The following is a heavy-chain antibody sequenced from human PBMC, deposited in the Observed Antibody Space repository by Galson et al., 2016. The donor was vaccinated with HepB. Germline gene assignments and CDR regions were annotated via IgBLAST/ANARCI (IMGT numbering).Heavy chain of an antibody. Sequence: SLRLSCAASGFTFSDVFMAWVRQAPGKGLEWVGRIKTRADGGATDYAEPVAGRLTMSRDESRDKLYLQLNSLKTEDTAVYYCTTEYWYRLDSWGQGTLVTVSS. D-gene: IGHD2-8*02. CDR1: GFTFSDVF. CDR3: TTEYWYRLDS. J-gene: IGHJ4*02. CDR2: IKTRADGGAT. V-gene: IGHV3-15*01.